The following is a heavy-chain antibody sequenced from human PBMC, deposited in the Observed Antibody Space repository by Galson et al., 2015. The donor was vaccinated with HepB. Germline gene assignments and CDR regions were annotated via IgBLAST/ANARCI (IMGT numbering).Heavy chain of an antibody. V-gene: IGHV3-48*03. J-gene: IGHJ4*02. CDR1: GFTFSSYE. CDR2: ISSSGSTT. Sequence: SLRLPCAATGFTFSSYEMNWVRQAPGKGLEWVSYISSSGSTTYYADSVKGRFTISRDNAKNSVFLEMNSLRADDSAVYYCAREGIEWELRYVDYWGQGSLVTVSS. CDR3: AREGIEWELRYVDY. D-gene: IGHD1-26*01.